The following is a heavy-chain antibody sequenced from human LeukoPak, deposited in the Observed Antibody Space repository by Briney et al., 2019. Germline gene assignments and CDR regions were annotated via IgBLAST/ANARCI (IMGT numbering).Heavy chain of an antibody. CDR2: IYYSGST. CDR3: ARDRRWLQWDY. Sequence: SETLSLTCTVSGGSISSSSYYWGWIRQPPGKGLEWIGSIYYSGSTYYNPSLKSRVTISVDTSKNQFSLKLSSVTATDTAVYYCARDRRWLQWDYWGQGTLVTVSS. V-gene: IGHV4-39*07. D-gene: IGHD5-24*01. J-gene: IGHJ4*02. CDR1: GGSISSSSYY.